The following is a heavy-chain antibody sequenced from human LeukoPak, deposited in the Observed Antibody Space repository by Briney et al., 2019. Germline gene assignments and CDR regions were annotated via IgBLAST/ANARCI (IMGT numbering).Heavy chain of an antibody. J-gene: IGHJ6*03. V-gene: IGHV1-18*01. CDR3: ARPTTGYCSGGSCYGYYYHMDV. CDR1: GYTLTSYG. D-gene: IGHD2-15*01. CDR2: ISAYNGNT. Sequence: ASVKVSCKASGYTLTSYGISWVRQAPGQGLEWMGWISAYNGNTSYAQKLQGRVTMTTDTSTSTAYMELRSLRSDDTAVYYCARPTTGYCSGGSCYGYYYHMDVWGKGTTVTVSS.